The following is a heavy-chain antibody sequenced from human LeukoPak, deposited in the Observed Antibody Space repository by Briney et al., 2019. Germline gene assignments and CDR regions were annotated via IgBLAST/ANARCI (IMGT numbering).Heavy chain of an antibody. D-gene: IGHD3-10*01. J-gene: IGHJ4*02. V-gene: IGHV3-23*01. CDR2: ISSSGGST. CDR3: AKRGLWFGEGKYYFDY. CDR1: GFTFSSYA. Sequence: PGGSLRLSCAASGFTFSSYAMSWVRQAPGKGLEWVSAISSSGGSTYYADSVKGRFTISRDNSKNTLYLQMNSLRAEDTAVYYCAKRGLWFGEGKYYFDYWGQGTLVTVSS.